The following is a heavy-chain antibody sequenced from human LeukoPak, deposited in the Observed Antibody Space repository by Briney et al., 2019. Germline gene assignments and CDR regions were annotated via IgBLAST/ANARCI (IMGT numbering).Heavy chain of an antibody. V-gene: IGHV3-30*18. CDR1: GFTFSSYG. Sequence: PGGSLRLSCAASGFTFSSYGMHWVRQAPGKGLEWVAVISYDGSNKYYADSVKGRFTFSRDNSKNTLYLQMNSLRAEDTAVYYCAKGRIVVVPAAFDYWGQGTLVTVSS. J-gene: IGHJ4*02. CDR2: ISYDGSNK. D-gene: IGHD2-2*01. CDR3: AKGRIVVVPAAFDY.